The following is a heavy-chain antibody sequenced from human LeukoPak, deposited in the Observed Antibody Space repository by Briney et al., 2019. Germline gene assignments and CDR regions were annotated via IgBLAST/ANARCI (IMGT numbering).Heavy chain of an antibody. CDR2: ISSSSSTI. CDR1: GFTFSTYS. CDR3: ARDRFYGSGSYPNAGGCFDN. V-gene: IGHV3-48*02. D-gene: IGHD3-10*01. Sequence: GGSLRLSCAASGFTFSTYSMNSVRQAPGKGLEWVSYISSSSSTIFYADSVKGRFTVSRDNAKRSLYLQLNSLRDEDTALYYCARDRFYGSGSYPNAGGCFDNWGQGTLVTVSS. J-gene: IGHJ4*02.